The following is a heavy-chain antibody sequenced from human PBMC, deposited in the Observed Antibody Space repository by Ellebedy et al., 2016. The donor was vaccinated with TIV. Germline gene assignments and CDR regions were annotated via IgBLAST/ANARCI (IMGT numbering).Heavy chain of an antibody. CDR1: GGTFSSYA. J-gene: IGHJ3*02. CDR3: ARGPVRRINDAFDI. CDR2: IIPIFGTA. Sequence: AASVKVSCKASGGTFSSYAISWVRQAPGQGLEWMGGIIPIFGTANYAQKFQGRVTITADESTSTAYMELSSLRSEDTAVYYCARGPVRRINDAFDIWGQGTMVTVSS. V-gene: IGHV1-69*13. D-gene: IGHD2-15*01.